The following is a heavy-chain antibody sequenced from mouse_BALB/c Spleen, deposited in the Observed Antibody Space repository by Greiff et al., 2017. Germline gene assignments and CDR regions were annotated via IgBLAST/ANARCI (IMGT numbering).Heavy chain of an antibody. Sequence: EVQLQQSGPELVKPGASVKMSCKASGYTFTSYVMHWVKQKPGQGLEWIGYINPYNDGTKYNEKFKGKATLTSDKSSSTAYMELSSLTSEDSAVYYCARGYYDYDDYYAMDYWGQGTSVTVSS. D-gene: IGHD2-4*01. V-gene: IGHV1-14*01. CDR2: INPYNDGT. J-gene: IGHJ4*01. CDR1: GYTFTSYV. CDR3: ARGYYDYDDYYAMDY.